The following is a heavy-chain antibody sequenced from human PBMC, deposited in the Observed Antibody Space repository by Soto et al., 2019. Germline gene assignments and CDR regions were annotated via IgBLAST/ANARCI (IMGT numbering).Heavy chain of an antibody. CDR2: ISSSSSTI. CDR3: ARDNLFPREDAFDI. D-gene: IGHD1-26*01. V-gene: IGHV3-48*01. J-gene: IGHJ3*02. CDR1: GFTFSSYS. Sequence: GGSLRLSCAASGFTFSSYSMNWVRQAPGKGLEWVSYISSSSSTIYYADSVKGRFTISRDKAKNSLYLQMNSLRAEDTAVYYCARDNLFPREDAFDIWGQGTMVTVSS.